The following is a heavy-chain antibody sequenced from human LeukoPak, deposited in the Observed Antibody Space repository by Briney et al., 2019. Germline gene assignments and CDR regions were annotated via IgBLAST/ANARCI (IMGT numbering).Heavy chain of an antibody. J-gene: IGHJ4*02. CDR3: ARRYSNSYFDY. V-gene: IGHV4-38-2*01. CDR2: VYQSGIT. D-gene: IGHD4-11*01. CDR1: GYSISSGYY. Sequence: SETLPLTCAVSGYSISSGYYRGWIRQPPGKGLEWIGNVYQSGITYYNASLKSRVTISVDTSKNQFSLKLNSVTAADTAVYYCARRYSNSYFDYWGQGTLVTVSS.